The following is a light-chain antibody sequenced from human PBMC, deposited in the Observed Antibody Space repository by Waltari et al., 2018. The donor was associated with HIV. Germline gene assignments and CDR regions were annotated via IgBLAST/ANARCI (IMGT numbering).Light chain of an antibody. Sequence: EIVLPQSPATLSLSPGERATLSCRDTQSVSSYLACYKQTPAQAPRLLIYDASKRATGIPARFSGSGSGTDFTLTISSLEPEDFAVYYCQQRSNWPPGLTFGGGTKVDIK. CDR1: QSVSSY. CDR2: DAS. V-gene: IGKV3-11*01. CDR3: QQRSNWPPGLT. J-gene: IGKJ4*01.